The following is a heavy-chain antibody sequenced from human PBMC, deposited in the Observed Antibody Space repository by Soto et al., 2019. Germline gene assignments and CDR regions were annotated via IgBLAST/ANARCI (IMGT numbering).Heavy chain of an antibody. CDR3: ARDYDFWSGRNGVMGYYYYYGMDV. J-gene: IGHJ6*02. CDR2: IDWDDDK. Sequence: SGPTLVNPTQTLTLTCTFSGFSLSTSGMCVSWIRQPPGKALEWLARIDWDDDKYYSTSLKTRLTISKDTSKNQVVLTMTNMDPVDTATYYCARDYDFWSGRNGVMGYYYYYGMDVWGRGTTVTVSS. V-gene: IGHV2-70*11. D-gene: IGHD3-3*01. CDR1: GFSLSTSGMC.